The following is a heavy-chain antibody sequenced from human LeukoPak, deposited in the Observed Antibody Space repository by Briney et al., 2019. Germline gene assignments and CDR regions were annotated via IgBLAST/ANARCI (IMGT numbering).Heavy chain of an antibody. CDR3: ALRSGNDDAYDI. D-gene: IGHD1-1*01. CDR2: IYPTDSDT. J-gene: IGHJ3*02. V-gene: IGHV5-51*01. CDR1: GYNFPTSW. Sequence: GESLEISCKGSGYNFPTSWIGWVRQMPGKGLEWMGIIYPTDSDTRLSPSFQGQVTISVDKSISTAYLEWFSLKASDSAIYYCALRSGNDDAYDIWGQGTMVTVSS.